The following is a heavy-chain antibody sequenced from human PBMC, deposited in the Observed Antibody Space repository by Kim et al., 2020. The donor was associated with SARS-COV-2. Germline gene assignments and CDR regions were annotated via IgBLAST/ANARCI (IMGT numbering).Heavy chain of an antibody. CDR2: DYYSGST. D-gene: IGHD1-1*01. J-gene: IGHJ4*02. CDR3: ASHLSVNWFDY. V-gene: IGHV4-39*01. CDR1: GGSISSSSHY. Sequence: SETLSLTCTVSGGSISSSSHYWAWIRQPPGKGLEWIGSDYYSGSTYYFNPSLKSRVTISVDTSKNQFSLKLSSVTVADTAVYFCASHLSVNWFDYWGQGTLVFVSS.